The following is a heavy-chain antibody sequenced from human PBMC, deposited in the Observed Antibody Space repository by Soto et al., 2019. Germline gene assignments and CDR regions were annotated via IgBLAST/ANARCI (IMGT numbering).Heavy chain of an antibody. J-gene: IGHJ3*02. CDR2: INPNSGGT. CDR1: GYTFTGYY. Sequence: ASVKVSCKASGYTFTGYYMHWVRQAPGQGLEWMGWINPNSGGTNYAQKFQGWVTMTRDTSISTAYMELSRLRSDDTAVYYCARGKSSGRGANDAFDIWGQGTMVTVSS. V-gene: IGHV1-2*04. CDR3: ARGKSSGRGANDAFDI. D-gene: IGHD6-19*01.